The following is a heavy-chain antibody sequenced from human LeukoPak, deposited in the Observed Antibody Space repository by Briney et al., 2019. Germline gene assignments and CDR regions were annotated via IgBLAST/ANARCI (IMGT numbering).Heavy chain of an antibody. CDR3: ARGRGYSYGYEPTDY. J-gene: IGHJ4*02. Sequence: SGGSLRLSCAASGFTFSSYSMNWVRQAPGKGLEWVSSISSSSSCIYYADSVKGRFTISRDNAKNSLYLQMNSLRAEDTAVYYCARGRGYSYGYEPTDYWGQGTLVTVSS. V-gene: IGHV3-21*01. CDR1: GFTFSSYS. D-gene: IGHD5-18*01. CDR2: ISSSSSCI.